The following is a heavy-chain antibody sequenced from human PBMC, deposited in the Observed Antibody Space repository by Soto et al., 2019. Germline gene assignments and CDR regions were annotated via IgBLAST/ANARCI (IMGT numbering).Heavy chain of an antibody. CDR2: IHYSGST. D-gene: IGHD3-3*01. CDR3: ARDTLFGVVGNFDC. Sequence: SEILSLTCTVSGGSVNSGNYYWSWIRQPPGKGLEWIGYIHYSGSTIYNPSLKSRVTISVDTSKNQFSLKLSSVTAADTAVYYCARDTLFGVVGNFDCWGQGTLVTVSS. J-gene: IGHJ4*02. V-gene: IGHV4-61*01. CDR1: GGSVNSGNYY.